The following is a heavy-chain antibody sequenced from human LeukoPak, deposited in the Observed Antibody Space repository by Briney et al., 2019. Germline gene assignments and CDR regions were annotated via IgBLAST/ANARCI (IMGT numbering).Heavy chain of an antibody. J-gene: IGHJ5*02. V-gene: IGHV3-48*03. CDR3: ARPYSNYGWFDP. CDR2: ISSSGSTI. D-gene: IGHD4-11*01. Sequence: GGSLRLSCAASGFTFSSYEMNWVRQAPGKGLEWVSYISSSGSTIYYADSVKGRFTISRDNAKNSLYLQMNSLRAEDTAVYYCARPYSNYGWFDPWGQGTLVTVSS. CDR1: GFTFSSYE.